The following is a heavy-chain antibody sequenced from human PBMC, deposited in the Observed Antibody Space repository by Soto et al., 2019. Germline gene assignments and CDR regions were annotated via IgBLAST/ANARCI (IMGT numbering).Heavy chain of an antibody. CDR2: IYYSGGT. CDR3: ATRRRVVQDGMDV. J-gene: IGHJ6*02. Sequence: QLQLQESGPGLLKPSETLSLTCTVSGGSIRSSSSYWDWIRQPPGTGLEWIGSIYYSGGTYYNPFVKRRVNISVVKSKSPFSRHVSSATVSDTAVYYSATRRRVVQDGMDVGGQGTAVIV. CDR1: GGSIRSSSSY. V-gene: IGHV4-39*01. D-gene: IGHD3-3*01.